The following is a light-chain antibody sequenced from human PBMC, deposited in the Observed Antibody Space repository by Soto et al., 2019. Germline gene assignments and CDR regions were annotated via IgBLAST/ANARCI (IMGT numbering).Light chain of an antibody. CDR2: GAS. Sequence: EIVLTQSPGTLSLSPLESATLSCRASQSVSSNYLAWYQQRVGQAPRLLIYGASRRATGVPDRFSGSGSGTDFTLTISRLEPEDFAVYFCQQDGTSPWTFGQGNKVEIK. CDR1: QSVSSNY. V-gene: IGKV3-20*01. J-gene: IGKJ1*01. CDR3: QQDGTSPWT.